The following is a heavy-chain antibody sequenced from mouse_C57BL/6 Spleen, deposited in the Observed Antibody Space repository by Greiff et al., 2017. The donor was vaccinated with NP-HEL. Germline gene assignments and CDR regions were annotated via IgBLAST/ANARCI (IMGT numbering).Heavy chain of an antibody. CDR1: GYTFTSYW. CDR2: TDPSDSYT. V-gene: IGHV1-69*01. J-gene: IGHJ3*01. Sequence: QVQLQQPGAELVMPGASVKLSCKASGYTFTSYWMHWVKQRPGQGLEWIGETDPSDSYTNYNQKFKGKSTLTVDKSSSTAYMQLSSLTSEDSAVYYCARADLAYWGQGTLVTVSA. CDR3: ARADLAY.